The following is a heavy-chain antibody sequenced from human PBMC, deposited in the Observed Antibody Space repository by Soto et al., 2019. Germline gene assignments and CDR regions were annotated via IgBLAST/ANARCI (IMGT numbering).Heavy chain of an antibody. CDR2: INTDGSTA. CDR1: GFTFGSYW. Sequence: PGGSLRLSCAASGFTFGSYWMHWVRQAPGKGLVWVSRINTDGSTASYADSVKGRFTISRDNAKDTVYLQMNSLRAEDTAVYYCARDPRFSIFGVVHWGQGTLVTVSS. J-gene: IGHJ4*02. V-gene: IGHV3-74*01. D-gene: IGHD3-3*01. CDR3: ARDPRFSIFGVVH.